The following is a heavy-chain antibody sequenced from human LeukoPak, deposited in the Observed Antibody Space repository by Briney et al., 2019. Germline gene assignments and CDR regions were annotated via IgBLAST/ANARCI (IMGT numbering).Heavy chain of an antibody. CDR1: GFTFSSYA. CDR2: ISGGGGST. J-gene: IGHJ4*02. D-gene: IGHD2-15*01. V-gene: IGHV3-23*01. Sequence: PGGSLRLSCAASGFTFSSYAMSWVRQAPGKGLEWVSAISGGGGSTYYADSVKGRFTISRDNSKNTLYLRMNSLRAEDTAVYYCAKVWHVVVVAASDFDYWGQGTLVTVSS. CDR3: AKVWHVVVVAASDFDY.